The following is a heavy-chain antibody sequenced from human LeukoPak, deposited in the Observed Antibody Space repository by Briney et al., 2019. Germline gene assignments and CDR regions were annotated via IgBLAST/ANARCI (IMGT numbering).Heavy chain of an antibody. J-gene: IGHJ4*02. Sequence: PSETLSLTCTVSGGSISSSSYYWGWIRQPPGKGLEWIGEINRSGSTNYNPSLKSRVTISVDTSRNQFSLKLSSVTAADTAVYYCARGGVLVRTSCGQALCARGMGIYSYGYAYFDYWGQGTLVTVSS. CDR3: ARGGVLVRTSCGQALCARGMGIYSYGYAYFDY. CDR2: INRSGST. CDR1: GGSISSSSYY. D-gene: IGHD5-18*01. V-gene: IGHV4-39*07.